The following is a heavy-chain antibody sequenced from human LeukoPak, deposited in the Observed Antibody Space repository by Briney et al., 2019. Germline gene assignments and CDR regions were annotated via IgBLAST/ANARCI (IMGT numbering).Heavy chain of an antibody. J-gene: IGHJ4*02. Sequence: ASVKVSSKASGYIYTSYNMHWVRQAPGRGLEWMGIINPSGGSTRYAQKFQGRVTMTRDTSTSTVYMELSSLRSEDTAVYYCARDFFHRYYDSSGRAFDYWGQGTLVTVSS. V-gene: IGHV1-46*01. CDR2: INPSGGST. D-gene: IGHD3-22*01. CDR3: ARDFFHRYYDSSGRAFDY. CDR1: GYIYTSYN.